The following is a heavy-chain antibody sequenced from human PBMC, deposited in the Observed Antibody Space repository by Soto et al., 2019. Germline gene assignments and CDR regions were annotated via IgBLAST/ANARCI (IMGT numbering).Heavy chain of an antibody. V-gene: IGHV4-34*01. Sequence: QVQLQQWGAGLLKPSETLSLTCAVYGGSFSGFYWSWIRQPPGKGLEWIGEINHSGSTNYNPSLKSRVTISADTSKNQFSLQLSSVTAADTAVYYCVSKLGSCTGGSSNWYFDLWGRGTLVTVSS. CDR2: INHSGST. CDR3: VSKLGSCTGGSSNWYFDL. CDR1: GGSFSGFY. D-gene: IGHD2-15*01. J-gene: IGHJ2*01.